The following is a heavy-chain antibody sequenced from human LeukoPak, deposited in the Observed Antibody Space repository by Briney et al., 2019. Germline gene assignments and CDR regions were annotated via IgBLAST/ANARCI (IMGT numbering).Heavy chain of an antibody. CDR1: GFIFNTYW. J-gene: IGHJ6*04. CDR2: INGDGTST. CDR3: AELGITMIGGV. D-gene: IGHD3-10*02. Sequence: GGSLRLSCEASGFIFNTYWIYWVRQAPGKGLEWVSRINGDGTSTMYADSVKGRFTISRDNAKNSLYLQMNSLRAEDTAVYYCAELGITMIGGVWGKGTTVTISS. V-gene: IGHV3-74*03.